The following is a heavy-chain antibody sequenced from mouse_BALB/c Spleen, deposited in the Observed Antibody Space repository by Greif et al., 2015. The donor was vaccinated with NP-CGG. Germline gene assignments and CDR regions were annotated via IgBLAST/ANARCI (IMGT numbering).Heavy chain of an antibody. CDR3: ARWGCYDGFAY. D-gene: IGHD2-12*01. CDR1: GYAFSSSW. CDR2: IYPGDGDT. V-gene: IGHV1-82*01. Sequence: QVQLQQSGPELVKPGASVKISCKASGYAFSSSWMNWVKQRPGQGLEWIGRIYPGDGDTNYNGKFKGKATLTADKSASTAYMQLSSLTSVDASVYFCARWGCYDGFAYWGQGTRVTVSA. J-gene: IGHJ3*01.